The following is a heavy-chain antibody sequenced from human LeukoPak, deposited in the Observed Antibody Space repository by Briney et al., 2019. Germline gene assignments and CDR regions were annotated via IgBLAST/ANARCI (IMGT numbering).Heavy chain of an antibody. J-gene: IGHJ5*02. Sequence: NASETLSLTCTVSGGSISSYYWSWIRQPPGKELEWIGYIYSSGSTNYNPSLKSRVTISIDTSKNQFSLKLSSVTAADTAVYYCARGPFNWFDPWGQGALVTVSP. V-gene: IGHV4-59*01. CDR1: GGSISSYY. CDR2: IYSSGST. CDR3: ARGPFNWFDP.